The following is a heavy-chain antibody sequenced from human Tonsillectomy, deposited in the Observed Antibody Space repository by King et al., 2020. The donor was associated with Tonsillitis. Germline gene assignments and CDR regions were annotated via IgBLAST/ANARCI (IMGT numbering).Heavy chain of an antibody. D-gene: IGHD3-22*01. CDR2: IWYDGSNK. Sequence: VQLVESGGGVVQPGRSLRLSCAASGFTFSSYGMHWVRQAPGKGLEWVAVIWYDGSNKYYADSVKGRFTISRDNSKNTLYLQMNSLRAEDTAVYYCARGTYDSSGYYLGSLDYWGQEPWSPSPQ. CDR3: ARGTYDSSGYYLGSLDY. CDR1: GFTFSSYG. J-gene: IGHJ4*01. V-gene: IGHV3-33*01.